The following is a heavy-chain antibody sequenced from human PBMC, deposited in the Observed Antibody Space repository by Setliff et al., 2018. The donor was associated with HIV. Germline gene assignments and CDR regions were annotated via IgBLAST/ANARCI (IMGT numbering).Heavy chain of an antibody. J-gene: IGHJ4*02. D-gene: IGHD3-22*01. CDR2: ISSKSSTI. V-gene: IGHV3-48*01. CDR1: GFTFSSYS. Sequence: GGSLRLSCAASGFTFSSYSMNWVRQAPGKGLEWVSYISSKSSTIYYADSVKGRFTISRDNAKNSLYLQMNSLRADDTAFYYCARGGSYYGSGGYYYAYYFDYWGQGTLVTGSS. CDR3: ARGGSYYGSGGYYYAYYFDY.